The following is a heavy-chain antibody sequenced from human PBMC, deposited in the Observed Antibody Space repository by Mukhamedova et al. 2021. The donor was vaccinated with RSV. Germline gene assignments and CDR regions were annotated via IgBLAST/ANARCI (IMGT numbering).Heavy chain of an antibody. CDR2: ISWNSGSI. J-gene: IGHJ4*02. V-gene: IGHV3-9*01. D-gene: IGHD5-18*01. CDR3: AKGGYSYFDY. Sequence: GLEWVSGISWNSGSIGYADSVKGRFTISRDNAKNSLYLQMNSLRAEDTALYYCAKGGYSYFDYLGQGTLVTVSS.